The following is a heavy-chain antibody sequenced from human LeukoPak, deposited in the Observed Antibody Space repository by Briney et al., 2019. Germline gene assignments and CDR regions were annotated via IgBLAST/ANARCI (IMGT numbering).Heavy chain of an antibody. V-gene: IGHV4-59*01. J-gene: IGHJ5*02. Sequence: SETLSLTCTVSGGSISSYYWSWIRQPPGKGLEWIGYIYYSGSTNYNPSLKSRVTISVDTSKNQFSLKLSSATAADTAVYYCARAGLWFGELLGWFDPWGQGTLVTVPS. CDR2: IYYSGST. D-gene: IGHD3-10*01. CDR1: GGSISSYY. CDR3: ARAGLWFGELLGWFDP.